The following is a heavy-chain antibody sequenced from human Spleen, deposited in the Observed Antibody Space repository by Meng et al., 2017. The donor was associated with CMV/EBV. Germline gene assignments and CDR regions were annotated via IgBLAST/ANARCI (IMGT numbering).Heavy chain of an antibody. CDR2: INPNSGGT. V-gene: IGHV1-2*06. CDR1: GYTFTDYY. J-gene: IGHJ5*02. D-gene: IGHD2-15*01. CDR3: TLYCSGDNCLKWIDP. Sequence: ASVKVSCKASGYTFTDYYVHWVRQAPGQGLEWMGRINPNSGGTNFAQKFQGRVTMTRDTSINTVYMELNRLRSDDTAVYYCTLYCSGDNCLKWIDPWVQGTLVTVSS.